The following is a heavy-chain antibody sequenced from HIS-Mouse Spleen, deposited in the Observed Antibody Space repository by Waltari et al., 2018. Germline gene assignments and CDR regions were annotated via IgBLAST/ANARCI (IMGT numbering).Heavy chain of an antibody. D-gene: IGHD3-10*01. CDR3: ARDRGLWFGELSG. CDR1: GYTFTGHH. CDR2: INPNSGGT. V-gene: IGHV1-2*02. J-gene: IGHJ4*02. Sequence: QVQLVQSGAEVKKPGASVKVSCKASGYTFTGHHIHWGRQAPGQGLEWMGWINPNSGGTNYAQKFQGRVTMTRDTSISTAYMELSRLRSDDTAVYYCARDRGLWFGELSGWGQGTLVTVSS.